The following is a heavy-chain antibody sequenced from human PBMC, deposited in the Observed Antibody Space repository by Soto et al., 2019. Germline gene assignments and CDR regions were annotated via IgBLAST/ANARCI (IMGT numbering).Heavy chain of an antibody. D-gene: IGHD3-22*01. V-gene: IGHV4-61*01. CDR3: ARAHYYDSSGYDSGGGLATWFDP. CDR2: VYYSGST. Sequence: TSETLSLTCTVSGGSVSSGSYYWSWIRQPPGKGLEWIGYVYYSGSTNYNPSLKSRVTISVDTSKNQFSLKLSSVTAADTALYYCARAHYYDSSGYDSGGGLATWFDPWGQGPLVTVSS. CDR1: GGSVSSGSYY. J-gene: IGHJ5*02.